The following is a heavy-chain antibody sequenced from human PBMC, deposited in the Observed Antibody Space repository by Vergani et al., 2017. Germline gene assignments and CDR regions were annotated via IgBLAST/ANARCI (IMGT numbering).Heavy chain of an antibody. Sequence: EVQLVESGGGLVQPGGSLRLSCAASGFTFSSYSMNWVRQAPGKGLEWVSYISSSSSTIYYADSVKGRFTISRDNAKNSLYLQMNSLRAEDTAVYYCARDPEMTTVTTAPFDYWGQGTLVTVSS. CDR1: GFTFSSYS. CDR2: ISSSSSTI. V-gene: IGHV3-48*01. D-gene: IGHD4-17*01. J-gene: IGHJ4*02. CDR3: ARDPEMTTVTTAPFDY.